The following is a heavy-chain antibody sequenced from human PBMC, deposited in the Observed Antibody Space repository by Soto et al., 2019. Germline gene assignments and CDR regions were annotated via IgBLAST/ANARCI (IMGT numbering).Heavy chain of an antibody. CDR3: ARDAPYDDFWSGVMELYYYGMDV. V-gene: IGHV1-18*01. D-gene: IGHD3-3*01. J-gene: IGHJ6*02. CDR1: GYTFSNYA. CDR2: ITAHNGNT. Sequence: ASVKVSCKASGYTFSNYAISWVRQAPGQGLEWMGWITAHNGNTKYAQKFQARVTMTTDTSASTASMELRSLTSDDTAVYYCARDAPYDDFWSGVMELYYYGMDVWGQGTTVTVSS.